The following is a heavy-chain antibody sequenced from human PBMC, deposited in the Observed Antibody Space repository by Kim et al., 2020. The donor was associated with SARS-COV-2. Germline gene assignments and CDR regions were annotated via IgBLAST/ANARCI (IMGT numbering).Heavy chain of an antibody. V-gene: IGHV1-46*01. D-gene: IGHD3-10*01. J-gene: IGHJ5*02. Sequence: ASVKVSCKASGYTFTSYYIHWVRQAPGQGLEWVGIINPSGGSPTYTQKFKGRVTMTRDTSTSTVYMELSSLTSDDTAVYYCARGSGSGSYYSPWGQGTLVTVSS. CDR2: INPSGGSP. CDR1: GYTFTSYY. CDR3: ARGSGSGSYYSP.